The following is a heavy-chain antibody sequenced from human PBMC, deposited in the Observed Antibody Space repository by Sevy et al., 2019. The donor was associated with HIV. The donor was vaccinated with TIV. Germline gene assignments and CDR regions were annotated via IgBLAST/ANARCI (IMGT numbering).Heavy chain of an antibody. J-gene: IGHJ6*02. CDR2: IYQSGNT. V-gene: IGHV4-38-2*02. Sequence: SETLSLMCAVSGYSISSGYYWGWIRQPPGKGLEWIGTIYQSGNTYYNPSLKSRVTISVDTPKNQLSLKLTSVTAADTAVYYCARDDCSRTSCYYGMYVWGQGTTVTVSS. CDR1: GYSISSGYY. D-gene: IGHD2-2*01. CDR3: ARDDCSRTSCYYGMYV.